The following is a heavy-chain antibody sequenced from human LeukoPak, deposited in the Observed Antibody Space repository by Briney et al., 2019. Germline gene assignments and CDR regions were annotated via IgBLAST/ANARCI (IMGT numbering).Heavy chain of an antibody. J-gene: IGHJ4*02. CDR3: ARYSPMRWLQFRAFDY. D-gene: IGHD5-24*01. CDR2: IKQDGSEK. CDR1: GFTFSSYW. Sequence: PGGSLRLSCAASGFTFSSYWMSWVRQAPGKGLEWVANIKQDGSEKYYVDSVKGRFTISRDNAKNSLYLQMNSLRAEDTAVYYCARYSPMRWLQFRAFDYWGQGTLVTVSS. V-gene: IGHV3-7*01.